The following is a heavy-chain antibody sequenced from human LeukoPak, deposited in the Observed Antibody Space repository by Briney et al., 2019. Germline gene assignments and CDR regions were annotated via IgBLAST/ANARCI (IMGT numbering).Heavy chain of an antibody. CDR1: GGSISSGGYY. D-gene: IGHD5-18*01. J-gene: IGHJ6*02. CDR3: ARDRASTTEMGTVYYYYGMDV. CDR2: IYYSGSN. Sequence: SQTLSLTCTVSGGSISSGGYYWSWIRQHPGKGLEWIGYIYYSGSNYYNPSLKSRVTISVDTSKNQFSLKLSSVTAADTAVYYCARDRASTTEMGTVYYYYGMDVWGQGTTVTVSS. V-gene: IGHV4-31*03.